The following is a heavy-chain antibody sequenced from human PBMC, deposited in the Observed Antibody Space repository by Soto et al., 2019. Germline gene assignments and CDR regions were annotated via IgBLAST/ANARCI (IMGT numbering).Heavy chain of an antibody. CDR3: ARSSHYHCSSTSCYFDY. CDR1: GGSVSSGSYY. CDR2: IYYSGST. J-gene: IGHJ4*02. D-gene: IGHD2-2*01. Sequence: SETLSLTCTVSGGSVSSGSYYWSWIRQPPGKGLEWIGYIYYSGSTNYNPSLKSRVTISVDTSKNQFSLKLSSVTAADTAVYYCARSSHYHCSSTSCYFDYWGQGTLVTVSS. V-gene: IGHV4-61*01.